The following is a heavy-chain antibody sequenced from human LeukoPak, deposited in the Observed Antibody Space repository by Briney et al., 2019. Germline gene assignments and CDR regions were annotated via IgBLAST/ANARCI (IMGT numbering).Heavy chain of an antibody. V-gene: IGHV3-30*18. CDR2: ISYDGSNK. CDR1: GFTFSSYG. D-gene: IGHD1-26*01. CDR3: AKDRSYYGPFDY. J-gene: IGHJ4*02. Sequence: VQPGRSLRLSCAASGFTFSSYGMHWVRQAPGTGLEWVAVISYDGSNKYYADSVKGRFTISRDNSKNTLYLQMNSLRAEDTAVYYCAKDRSYYGPFDYWGQGTLVTVSS.